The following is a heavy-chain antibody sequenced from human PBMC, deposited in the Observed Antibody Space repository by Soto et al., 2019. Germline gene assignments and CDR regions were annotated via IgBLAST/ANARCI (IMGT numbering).Heavy chain of an antibody. Sequence: SETLSLTCTVSGGSISSSSYYWGWIRQPPGKGLEWIGSIYYSGSTYYNPSLKSRVTISVDTSKNQFSLKLSSVTAADTAVYYCARHFYDYVWGSQGFDWFDPWGQGTLVTVSS. J-gene: IGHJ5*02. CDR2: IYYSGST. CDR3: ARHFYDYVWGSQGFDWFDP. CDR1: GGSISSSSYY. D-gene: IGHD3-16*01. V-gene: IGHV4-39*01.